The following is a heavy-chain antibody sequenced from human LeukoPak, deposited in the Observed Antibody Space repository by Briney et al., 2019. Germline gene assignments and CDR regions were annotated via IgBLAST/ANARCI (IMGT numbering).Heavy chain of an antibody. CDR2: IKQDGSKK. J-gene: IGHJ4*02. D-gene: IGHD5-24*01. V-gene: IGHV3-7*04. Sequence: PGGSLRLSCVASGFAFRSYCMTWVRQAPGKGLEWVANIKQDGSKKSYVDSVKGRFTISRDNAKNSLYLQMNSLRAEDTAIYYCTRVGYIDEGIDYWGQGTLVTVSS. CDR3: TRVGYIDEGIDY. CDR1: GFAFRSYC.